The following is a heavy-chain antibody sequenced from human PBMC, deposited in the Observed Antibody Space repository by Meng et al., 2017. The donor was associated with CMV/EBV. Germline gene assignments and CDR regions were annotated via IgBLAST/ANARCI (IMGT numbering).Heavy chain of an antibody. CDR1: GGSISSYY. J-gene: IGHJ6*02. D-gene: IGHD1-1*01. CDR2: IYYSGST. Sequence: SETLSLTCTVSGGSISSYYWSWIRQPPGKGLEWIGYIYYSGSTNYNPYLKSRVTISVDTSKNQFSLKLSSVTAADTAVYYCARELEPSYGMDVWGQGTTVTVSS. CDR3: ARELEPSYGMDV. V-gene: IGHV4-59*01.